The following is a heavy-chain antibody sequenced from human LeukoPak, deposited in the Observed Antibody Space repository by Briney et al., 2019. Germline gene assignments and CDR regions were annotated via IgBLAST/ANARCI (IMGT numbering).Heavy chain of an antibody. V-gene: IGHV3-21*01. CDR3: ARDQDRSGWYYLDY. J-gene: IGHJ4*02. D-gene: IGHD6-19*01. CDR2: ISSSSSYI. Sequence: SGGSLRLSRAGSGFTLKSYSMNCARQAPGKGLECVSSISSSSSYISYADSVKGRFTISRDNAKNSLYLQMNSLRAEDTAVYYCARDQDRSGWYYLDYWGQGTLVTVSS. CDR1: GFTLKSYS.